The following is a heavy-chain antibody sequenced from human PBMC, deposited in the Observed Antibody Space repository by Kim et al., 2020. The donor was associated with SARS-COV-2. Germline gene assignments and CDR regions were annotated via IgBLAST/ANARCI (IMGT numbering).Heavy chain of an antibody. CDR3: ASLVGATGAFYI. D-gene: IGHD1-26*01. Sequence: ADSGRGRFTISRDNSKNMLYLQMNGLRAEDTAVYYCASLVGATGAFYIWGQGTMVTVSS. V-gene: IGHV3-23*01. J-gene: IGHJ3*02.